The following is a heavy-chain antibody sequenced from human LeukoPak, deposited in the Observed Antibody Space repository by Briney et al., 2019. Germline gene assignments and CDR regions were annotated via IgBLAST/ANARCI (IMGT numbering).Heavy chain of an antibody. CDR3: TRDHCRGDNCPSFDY. CDR1: GYTFTSFG. J-gene: IGHJ4*02. CDR2: IGAYNGDT. D-gene: IGHD2-15*01. Sequence: ASVKVSCKPSGYTFTSFGISWVRQAPGQGLEWMGWIGAYNGDTNYAQKFQGRVTMTTDTSTSTAYIDLRSLRSDDTAVYYCTRDHCRGDNCPSFDYWGQGTLVTVSS. V-gene: IGHV1-18*04.